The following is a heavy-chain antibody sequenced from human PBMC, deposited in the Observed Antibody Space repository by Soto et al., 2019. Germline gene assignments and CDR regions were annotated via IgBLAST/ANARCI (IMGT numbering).Heavy chain of an antibody. V-gene: IGHV3-30-3*01. D-gene: IGHD3-3*01. CDR1: GFTFSSYA. J-gene: IGHJ6*02. CDR2: ISYDGSNK. Sequence: PGGSLRLSCAASGFTFSSYAMHWVRQAPGKGLEWVAVISYDGSNKYYADSVKGRFTISRDNSKNTLYLQMNSRRAEDRAVYYCARAGTYYDFWRGYYTRRYYGMDVWGQGTTVTVSS. CDR3: ARAGTYYDFWRGYYTRRYYGMDV.